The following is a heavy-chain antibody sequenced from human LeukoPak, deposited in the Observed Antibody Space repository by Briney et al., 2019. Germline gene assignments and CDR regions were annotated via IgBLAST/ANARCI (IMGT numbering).Heavy chain of an antibody. Sequence: GGALRLSCAASGFTFSSYAMDWVRQPPGKGRDWVSAISPSGGTTYSVHSVKGRFAISSDNSKSRLYLQMNSLRAEDTAVYYCSKFFGCRGGSCYSHFDYWGQGILVTVSS. CDR3: SKFFGCRGGSCYSHFDY. CDR2: ISPSGGTT. J-gene: IGHJ4*02. V-gene: IGHV3-23*01. CDR1: GFTFSSYA. D-gene: IGHD2-15*01.